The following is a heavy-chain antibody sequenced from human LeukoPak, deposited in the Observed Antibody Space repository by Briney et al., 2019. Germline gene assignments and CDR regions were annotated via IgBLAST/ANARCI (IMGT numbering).Heavy chain of an antibody. CDR3: ASGHYDFWSGYYSSYYYYGMDV. V-gene: IGHV4-59*01. CDR1: GGSISSYY. J-gene: IGHJ6*02. Sequence: SETLSLTCTVSGGSISSYYWSWIRQPPGKGLEWIGYIYYSGSTNYNPSLKSRVTISVDTSKNQFSLKLSSVTAADTAVYYCASGHYDFWSGYYSSYYYYGMDVWGQGITVTVSS. CDR2: IYYSGST. D-gene: IGHD3-3*01.